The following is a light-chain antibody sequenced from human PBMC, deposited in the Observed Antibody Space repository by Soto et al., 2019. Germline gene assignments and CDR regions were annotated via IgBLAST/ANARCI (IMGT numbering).Light chain of an antibody. V-gene: IGLV2-14*01. CDR1: SSDVGGHNF. CDR2: DVR. CDR3: SSYSSSGTHV. J-gene: IGLJ2*01. Sequence: QSVLTQPASVSGSPGQSITISCTGTSSDVGGHNFVSWYQQHPGRAPKLMIYDVRNRPSGVSNRFSGSKSANTASLTISGLQAEDEADYYCSSYSSSGTHVFGGGTKLTVL.